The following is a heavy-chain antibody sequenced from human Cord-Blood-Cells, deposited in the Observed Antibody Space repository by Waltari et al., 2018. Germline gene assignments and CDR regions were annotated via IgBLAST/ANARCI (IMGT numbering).Heavy chain of an antibody. Sequence: EVQLVASGGGLVQPGGSLRLSCAASGFTFSRYWMGWARQAPGTGLGWVANKKQNGREKDYVDSVKGRFTISRDNAKNSLYLQMNSLRAEDKAVYYCARDQYSSSSLGNYYYYGMDVWGQGTTVTVSS. CDR1: GFTFSRYW. CDR3: ARDQYSSSSLGNYYYYGMDV. V-gene: IGHV3-7*01. CDR2: KKQNGREK. J-gene: IGHJ6*02. D-gene: IGHD6-6*01.